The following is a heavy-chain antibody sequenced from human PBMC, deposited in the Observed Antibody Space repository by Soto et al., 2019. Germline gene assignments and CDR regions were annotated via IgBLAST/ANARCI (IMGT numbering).Heavy chain of an antibody. CDR2: IYLGGSI. J-gene: IGHJ5*02. CDR1: GGSISSGY. CDR3: VRTFPPAPRVVLSHNWFVP. Sequence: SETLSLTCSVSGGSISSGYWTWVRHPPGRGLEWIGYIYLGGSINYNPSLKSRVTISIDTSKNQISLKLSSVTAADTAVYFCVRTFPPAPRVVLSHNWFVPWGPGTLVTVSS. V-gene: IGHV4-59*01. D-gene: IGHD2-2*01.